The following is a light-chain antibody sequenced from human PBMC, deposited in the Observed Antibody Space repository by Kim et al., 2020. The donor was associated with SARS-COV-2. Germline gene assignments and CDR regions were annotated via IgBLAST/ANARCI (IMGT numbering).Light chain of an antibody. J-gene: IGKJ4*01. CDR2: WAS. Sequence: RATINCKSSQTVLYSSNNKNFLAWYQQKPGQPPKLLIYWASTRQSGVPDRFSGSGSGTDFTLTISSLQAEDVAVYYCQQYYMSPFTFGGGTKLEI. V-gene: IGKV4-1*01. CDR3: QQYYMSPFT. CDR1: QTVLYSSNNKNF.